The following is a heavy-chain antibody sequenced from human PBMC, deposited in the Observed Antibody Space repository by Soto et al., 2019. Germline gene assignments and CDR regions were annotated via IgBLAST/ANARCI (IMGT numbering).Heavy chain of an antibody. CDR2: ISPSFGTA. V-gene: IGHV1-69*01. CDR1: GGTFSSYA. Sequence: QVQLVQSGAEVKKPGSSVKVSCKASGGTFSSYAISWVRQAPGQGVEWMGGISPSFGTANYAQKFQGRVPMTADASTSTAYMELSSLRSDDTAVYYCAREWRRTQGSWFDPWGQGTLVTVSS. D-gene: IGHD3-3*01. CDR3: AREWRRTQGSWFDP. J-gene: IGHJ5*02.